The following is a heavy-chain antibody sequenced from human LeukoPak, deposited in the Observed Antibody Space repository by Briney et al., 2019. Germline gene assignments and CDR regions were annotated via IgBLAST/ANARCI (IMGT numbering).Heavy chain of an antibody. V-gene: IGHV1-2*04. J-gene: IGHJ5*02. CDR3: VRVVRRASAHAGNWFDP. CDR1: GYSFTDYY. CDR2: INPNTGGT. Sequence: ASVKVSCKASGYSFTDYYMHWVRQAPGQGLEWMGWINPNTGGTDYIQKFQGWVTMTRDTSISTAYMELNSLGSDDTAVYYCVRVVRRASAHAGNWFDPWGQGTLVTVSS. D-gene: IGHD6-13*01.